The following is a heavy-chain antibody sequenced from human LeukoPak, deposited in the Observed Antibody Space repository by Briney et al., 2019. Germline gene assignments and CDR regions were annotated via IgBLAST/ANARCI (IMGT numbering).Heavy chain of an antibody. CDR3: AREVWGSYRLFDY. V-gene: IGHV1-2*02. CDR1: GYTFTGYY. CDR2: INPNSGGT. Sequence: ASVKVSCKASGYTFTGYYMHWVRQAPGQGLEWMGWINPNSGGTNYAQKFQGRVTMTRDTSISTAYMELSKLRSDDTAVYYCAREVWGSYRLFDYWGQGTLVTVSS. J-gene: IGHJ4*02. D-gene: IGHD3-16*02.